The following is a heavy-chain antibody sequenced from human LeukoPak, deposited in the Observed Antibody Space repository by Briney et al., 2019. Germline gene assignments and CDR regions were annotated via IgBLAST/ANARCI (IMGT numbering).Heavy chain of an antibody. CDR1: GFTFSSHQ. CDR3: ARGGETKLTY. CDR2: IKEDGNEK. D-gene: IGHD2-21*01. Sequence: GGSLRLSCAASGFTFSSHQMSWARQPPGKGLERVANIKEDGNEKYYMDSVKGRFTISGDNAKNSLYPQMNSLRAEDTAVYYCARGGETKLTYWGQGTLVTVSS. J-gene: IGHJ4*02. V-gene: IGHV3-7*01.